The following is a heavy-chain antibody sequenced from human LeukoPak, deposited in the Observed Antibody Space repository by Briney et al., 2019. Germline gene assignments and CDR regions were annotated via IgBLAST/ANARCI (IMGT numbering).Heavy chain of an antibody. Sequence: GESLKISCKASGYTFTSYAMHWVRQAPGQRLEWMGWINAGNGNTKYSQKFQGRVTITRDTSASTAYMELSSLRSEDTAVYYCARDFRMTTVTTWNWYFDLWGRGTLVTVSS. J-gene: IGHJ2*01. CDR2: INAGNGNT. CDR3: ARDFRMTTVTTWNWYFDL. V-gene: IGHV1-3*01. D-gene: IGHD4-17*01. CDR1: GYTFTSYA.